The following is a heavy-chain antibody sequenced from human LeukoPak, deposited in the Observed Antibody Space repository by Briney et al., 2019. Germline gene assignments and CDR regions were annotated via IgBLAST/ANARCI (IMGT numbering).Heavy chain of an antibody. V-gene: IGHV3-64D*09. CDR2: ISSNGGST. Sequence: GGSLRLSCSASGFTFSSYATHWVRQAPGKGLEYVSAISSNGGSTYYADSVKGRFTISRDNSKNTLYLQMSSLRAEDTAVYYCVNGVGSSWLDAFDIWGQGTMVTVSS. CDR1: GFTFSSYA. J-gene: IGHJ3*02. D-gene: IGHD6-13*01. CDR3: VNGVGSSWLDAFDI.